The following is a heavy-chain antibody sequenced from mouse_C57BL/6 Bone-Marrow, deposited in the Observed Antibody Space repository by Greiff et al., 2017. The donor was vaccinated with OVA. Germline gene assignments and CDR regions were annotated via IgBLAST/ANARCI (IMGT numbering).Heavy chain of an antibody. Sequence: EVMLVESGGGLVQPGGSLKLSCAASGFTFSDYYMYWVRQTPEKRLEWVAYISNGGGSTYYPDTVKGRFTISRDNATNTLYLQLSRLKSEDTAVYYCAGQEGDVYYLYAMDYWGQGTSVTVSS. CDR1: GFTFSDYY. V-gene: IGHV5-12*01. CDR2: ISNGGGST. D-gene: IGHD2-3*01. J-gene: IGHJ4*01. CDR3: AGQEGDVYYLYAMDY.